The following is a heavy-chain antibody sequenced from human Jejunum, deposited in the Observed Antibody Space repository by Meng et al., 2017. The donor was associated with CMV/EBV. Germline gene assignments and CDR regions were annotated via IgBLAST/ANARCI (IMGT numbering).Heavy chain of an antibody. D-gene: IGHD3-10*01. J-gene: IGHJ5*02. Sequence: VSDGSISTTGSYWGWVRQPPGKGLEWIGNIFFSGITFSNPSLKSRVTISADTSTNQFSLKLSSVTAADTAMYYCARVKYGSTNWFDPWGQGTLVTVSS. CDR2: IFFSGIT. V-gene: IGHV4-39*07. CDR3: ARVKYGSTNWFDP. CDR1: DGSISTTGSY.